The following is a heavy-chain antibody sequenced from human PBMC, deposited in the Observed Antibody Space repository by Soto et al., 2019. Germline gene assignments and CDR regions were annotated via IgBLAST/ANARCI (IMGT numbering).Heavy chain of an antibody. J-gene: IGHJ4*02. CDR2: IYYSGST. CDR3: ATYSLGAATFDF. V-gene: IGHV4-39*01. D-gene: IGHD1-26*01. Sequence: SETLSLICTVSGGSISSSNSHWGWIRQPPGKGLEWIGNIYYSGSTYYNPPLKSRVTISVDTSKNQVSLKLSSVTAADTAVYYCATYSLGAATFDFWGQGTLVTVSS. CDR1: GGSISSSNSH.